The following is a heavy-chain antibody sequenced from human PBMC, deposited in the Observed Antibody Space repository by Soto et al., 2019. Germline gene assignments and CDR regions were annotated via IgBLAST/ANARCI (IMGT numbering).Heavy chain of an antibody. CDR3: AKAARRHIVATTVQFDY. V-gene: IGHV3-23*01. Sequence: EVQLLESGGGLVQPGGSLRLSCAASGFTFSSYAMSWVRQAPGKGLEWVSAISGSGGSTYYADSVKGRFTISRDNSKNTLYLQTNSLRAEDTAVYYCAKAARRHIVATTVQFDYWGQGTLVTVSS. CDR2: ISGSGGST. CDR1: GFTFSSYA. D-gene: IGHD5-12*01. J-gene: IGHJ4*02.